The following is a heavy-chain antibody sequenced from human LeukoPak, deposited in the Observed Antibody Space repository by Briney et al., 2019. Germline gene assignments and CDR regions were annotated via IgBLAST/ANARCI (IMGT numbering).Heavy chain of an antibody. V-gene: IGHV3-23*01. D-gene: IGHD5-24*01. CDR3: AKDIQLST. Sequence: GGALRLSCAASGFPFSSHEMKWVRQAPGKGLEWVSLIGASGESTYYADSVKGRFTISRDNSKNTLSLQMNSLRVEDTAMYFCAKDIQLSTWGLGTMVTVSS. CDR2: IGASGEST. J-gene: IGHJ3*01. CDR1: GFPFSSHE.